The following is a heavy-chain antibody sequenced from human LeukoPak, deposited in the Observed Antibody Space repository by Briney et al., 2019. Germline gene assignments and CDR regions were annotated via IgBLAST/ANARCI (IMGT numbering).Heavy chain of an antibody. D-gene: IGHD3-22*01. CDR2: IYYSGST. CDR1: GGSISSYY. J-gene: IGHJ6*03. V-gene: IGHV4-59*12. CDR3: ACYDSSGYDSYYYYYMDV. Sequence: SETLSLTCTVSGGSISSYYWSWIRQPPGKGLEWIGYIYYSGSTNYNPSLKSRVTISVDTSKNQFSLKLSSVTAADTAVYYCACYDSSGYDSYYYYYMDVWGKGTTVTVSS.